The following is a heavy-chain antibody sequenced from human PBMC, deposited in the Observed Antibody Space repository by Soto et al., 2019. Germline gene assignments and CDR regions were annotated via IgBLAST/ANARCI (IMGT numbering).Heavy chain of an antibody. Sequence: PSDTVSLAGTVSGASIIGFDWSWIRKSAGKGVEGIGRIYATGPTDYTPSLNSRVMPSGDTYKKQFSLKLGTVTAAETAVYYCVRDGTEALRDWFDPWGKG. CDR3: VRDGTEALRDWFDP. V-gene: IGHV4-4*07. CDR1: GASIIGFD. CDR2: IYATGPT. D-gene: IGHD1-1*01. J-gene: IGHJ5*02.